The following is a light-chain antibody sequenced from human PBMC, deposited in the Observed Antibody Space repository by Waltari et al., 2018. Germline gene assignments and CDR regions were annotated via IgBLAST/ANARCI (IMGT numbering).Light chain of an antibody. CDR1: QSVTRY. J-gene: IGKJ4*01. CDR2: DTS. V-gene: IGKV3-11*01. CDR3: QQRANWPLT. Sequence: IVLTQSPGTLSLSPGERAPLSCRASQSVTRYLAWYQQKPGLAPRLLIYDTSNRATGIPARFIGSGSGTDFSLTITSLESEDFAVYYCQQRANWPLTFGGGTKVEIK.